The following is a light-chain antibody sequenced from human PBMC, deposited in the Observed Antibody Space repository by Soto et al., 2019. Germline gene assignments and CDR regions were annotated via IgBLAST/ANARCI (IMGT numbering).Light chain of an antibody. J-gene: IGLJ2*01. CDR3: GTWDSSLSTVL. CDR2: DND. CDR1: SSNIGNNF. V-gene: IGLV1-51*01. Sequence: QSVLTQPPSVSAAPGQKVTISCSGSSSNIGNNFVSWYQQLPGTAPKLLIYDNDKRPSGIPDRFSGSKSGTSATLGITGLQTGDEADYYCGTWDSSLSTVLFAGGTQLTVL.